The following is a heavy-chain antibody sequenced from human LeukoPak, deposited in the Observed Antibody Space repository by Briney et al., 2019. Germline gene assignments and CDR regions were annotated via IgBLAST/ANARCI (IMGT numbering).Heavy chain of an antibody. D-gene: IGHD1-26*01. J-gene: IGHJ4*02. CDR2: IIPILGIA. V-gene: IGHV1-69*04. CDR3: ARQSFDPTLVGATGYFDY. Sequence: GASVKVSCKASGGTFSSYAISWVRQAPGQGLEWMGRIIPILGIANYAQKFQGRVTITADKSTSTAYMELSSLRSEDTAVYYCARQSFDPTLVGATGYFDYWGQGTLVTVSS. CDR1: GGTFSSYA.